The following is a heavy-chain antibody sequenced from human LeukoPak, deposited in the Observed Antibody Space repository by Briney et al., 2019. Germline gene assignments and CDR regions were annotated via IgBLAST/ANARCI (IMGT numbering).Heavy chain of an antibody. CDR1: GFTFSSYS. V-gene: IGHV3-21*04. D-gene: IGHD3-10*01. CDR3: ARGDRITMVRGVIITLYGMDV. CDR2: ISSSSSYI. J-gene: IGHJ6*02. Sequence: PGGSPRLSCAASGFTFSSYSMTWVRQAPGKGLEWVSSISSSSSYIYYADSVKGRFTISRDNAKNSLYLQMNSLRAEDTAVYYCARGDRITMVRGVIITLYGMDVWGQGTTVTVSS.